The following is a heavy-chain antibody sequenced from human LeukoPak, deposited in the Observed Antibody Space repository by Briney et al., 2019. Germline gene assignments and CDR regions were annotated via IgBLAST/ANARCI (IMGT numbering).Heavy chain of an antibody. Sequence: GGSLRLSCAASGFTFDDYGMSWVRQAPGKGLEWVSGINWNGGSTGYADSVKGRFTISRDNAKNSLYLQMNSLRAEDTALYYCARVWYYDILTGHALFDYWGQGTLVTVSS. V-gene: IGHV3-20*04. CDR2: INWNGGST. J-gene: IGHJ4*02. CDR1: GFTFDDYG. D-gene: IGHD3-9*01. CDR3: ARVWYYDILTGHALFDY.